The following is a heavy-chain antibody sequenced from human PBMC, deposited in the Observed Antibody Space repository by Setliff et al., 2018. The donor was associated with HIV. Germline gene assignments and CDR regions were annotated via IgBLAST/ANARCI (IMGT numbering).Heavy chain of an antibody. J-gene: IGHJ6*02. CDR3: ARDNLYYNLWNGSPVYGMDV. V-gene: IGHV3-48*01. CDR2: ISAGSSLI. CDR1: GFTFIRYA. D-gene: IGHD3-3*01. Sequence: GGSLRLSCAASGFTFIRYAMTWVRQAPGKGLEWVAYISAGSSLIYYVESVKGRFTISRDNAKNSLYLQMNSLRAEDTAVYYCARDNLYYNLWNGSPVYGMDVWGQGTTVTVSS.